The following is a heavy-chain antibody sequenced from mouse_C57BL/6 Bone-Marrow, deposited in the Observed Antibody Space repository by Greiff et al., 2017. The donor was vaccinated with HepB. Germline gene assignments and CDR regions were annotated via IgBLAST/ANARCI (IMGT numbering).Heavy chain of an antibody. CDR3: ARITTVVEYYFDY. CDR1: GYTFTDYY. V-gene: IGHV1-76*01. CDR2: IYPGSGNT. J-gene: IGHJ2*01. D-gene: IGHD1-1*01. Sequence: QVHVKQSGAELVRPGASVKLSCKASGYTFTDYYINWVKQRPGQGLEWIARIYPGSGNTYYNEKFKGKATLTAEKSSSTAYMQLSSLTSEDSAVYFCARITTVVEYYFDYWGQGTTLTVSS.